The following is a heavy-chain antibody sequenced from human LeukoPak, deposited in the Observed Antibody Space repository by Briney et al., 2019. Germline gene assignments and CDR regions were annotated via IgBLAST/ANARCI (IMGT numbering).Heavy chain of an antibody. Sequence: ASVKVSCKASGYTFTSYDINWVRQATGQWLEWMGWMNPNSGNTGYAQKFQGRVTMTRNTSISTAYMELSSLRSEDTALYYCAKDGRVRTSSYWGYLDYWGQGTLVTVSS. D-gene: IGHD2-2*01. CDR1: GYTFTSYD. CDR2: MNPNSGNT. V-gene: IGHV1-8*01. CDR3: AKDGRVRTSSYWGYLDY. J-gene: IGHJ4*02.